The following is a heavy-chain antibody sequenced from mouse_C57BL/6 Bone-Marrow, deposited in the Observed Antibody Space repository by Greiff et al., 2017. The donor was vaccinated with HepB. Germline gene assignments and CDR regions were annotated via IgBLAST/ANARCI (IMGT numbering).Heavy chain of an antibody. J-gene: IGHJ1*03. CDR3: ARVNYVSSPYWYFDV. V-gene: IGHV1-72*01. CDR2: IDPNSGGT. Sequence: QVQLKQPGAELVKPGASVKLSCKASGYTFTSYWMHWVKQRPGRGLEWIGRIDPNSGGTKYNEKFKSKATLTVDKPSSTAYMQLSSLTSEDSAVYYCARVNYVSSPYWYFDVWGTGTTVTVSS. CDR1: GYTFTSYW. D-gene: IGHD1-1*01.